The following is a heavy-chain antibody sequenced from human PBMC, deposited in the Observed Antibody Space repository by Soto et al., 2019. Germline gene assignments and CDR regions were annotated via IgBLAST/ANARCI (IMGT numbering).Heavy chain of an antibody. CDR2: ISYDGSNK. V-gene: IGHV3-30-3*01. CDR3: AGDGVDLVATIQLDY. CDR1: GFTFNNYA. J-gene: IGHJ4*02. D-gene: IGHD5-12*01. Sequence: QVQLVESGGGVVQPGRSLRLSCAASGFTFNNYAMHWVRQAPGKGLEWVAVISYDGSNKYYADSVKGRFTISRDNSKNTLYLQMNSLRAEDTAVYYCAGDGVDLVATIQLDYWGQGTLVTVSS.